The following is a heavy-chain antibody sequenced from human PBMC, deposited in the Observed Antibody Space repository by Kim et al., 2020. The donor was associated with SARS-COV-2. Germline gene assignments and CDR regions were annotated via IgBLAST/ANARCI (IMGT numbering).Heavy chain of an antibody. Sequence: SETLSLTCAVYGGSFSGYYWSWIRQPPGKGLEWIWEINHSGSTNYNPSLKSRVTISVDTSKNQFSLKLSSVTAADTAVYYCARGPGVYSTTYYYYYGMDVWGQGTTVTVSS. CDR3: ARGPGVYSTTYYYYYGMDV. V-gene: IGHV4-34*01. CDR2: INHSGST. CDR1: GGSFSGYY. D-gene: IGHD6-13*01. J-gene: IGHJ6*02.